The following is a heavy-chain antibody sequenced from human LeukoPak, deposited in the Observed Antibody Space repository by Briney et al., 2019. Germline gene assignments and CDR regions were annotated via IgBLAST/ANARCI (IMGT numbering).Heavy chain of an antibody. CDR2: IYYSGST. D-gene: IGHD3-10*01. J-gene: IGHJ5*02. CDR1: GGSISSYY. CDR3: ARVVITMVRGEGWFDP. V-gene: IGHV4-59*01. Sequence: SETLSLTCTVSGGSISSYYWSWIRQPPGKGLEWIGYIYYSGSTNYNPSLKSRVTISVDTSKNQFSLKLSSVTAADTAVYYCARVVITMVRGEGWFDPWGQGTLVTVSS.